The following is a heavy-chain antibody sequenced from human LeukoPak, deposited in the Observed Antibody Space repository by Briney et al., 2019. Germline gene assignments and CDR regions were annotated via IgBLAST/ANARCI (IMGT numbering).Heavy chain of an antibody. CDR3: ARSWEEYYFDSSGYYGDDY. V-gene: IGHV1-8*02. D-gene: IGHD3-22*01. Sequence: ASVKVSCKASGYTFTSYDINWVRQATGQGLEWMGWMNPNSGNTGYAQKFQGRVTMTRNTSISTAYMELSSLRSEDTAVYYCARSWEEYYFDSSGYYGDDYWGQGTLVTVSS. CDR2: MNPNSGNT. CDR1: GYTFTSYD. J-gene: IGHJ4*02.